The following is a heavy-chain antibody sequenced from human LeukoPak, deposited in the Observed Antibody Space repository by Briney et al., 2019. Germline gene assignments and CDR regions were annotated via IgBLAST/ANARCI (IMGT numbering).Heavy chain of an antibody. CDR3: ASVVTYWAFDI. CDR1: GYTFTSYY. CDR2: INPSGGST. Sequence: GASVKVSCKASGYTFTSYYMHWVRQAPGQGLEWMGIINPSGGSTSYAQKFQGRVTITADKSTSTACMELSSLRSEDTAVYYCASVVTYWAFDIWGQGTMVTVSS. J-gene: IGHJ3*02. D-gene: IGHD2-21*02. V-gene: IGHV1-46*01.